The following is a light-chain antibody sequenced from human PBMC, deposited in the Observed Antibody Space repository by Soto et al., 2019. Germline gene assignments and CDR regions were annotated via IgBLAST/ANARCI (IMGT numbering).Light chain of an antibody. CDR1: QSVGSH. Sequence: EIVLTQSPATLSLSPGERVALSCRASQSVGSHLAWYQQKPGQAPRLLIYDASSRATGIPARFSGSGSGTDFTLTISSIESEDFAVYYCQHRTNWPPVTFGQGTRLDVK. CDR2: DAS. J-gene: IGKJ5*01. CDR3: QHRTNWPPVT. V-gene: IGKV3-11*01.